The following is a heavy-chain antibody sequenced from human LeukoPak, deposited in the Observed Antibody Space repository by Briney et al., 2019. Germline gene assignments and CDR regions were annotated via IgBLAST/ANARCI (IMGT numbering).Heavy chain of an antibody. J-gene: IGHJ4*02. CDR2: IYYSGST. D-gene: IGHD4-17*01. Sequence: SQTLSLTCTVSGGSISSGGYYWSWIRQHPGKGLEWIGYIYYSGSTYYNPSLKSRVTISVDTSKNQFSLKLSSVTAADTAVYYCARDYGDYGETIFDYWAQGTLVTVSS. CDR3: ARDYGDYGETIFDY. CDR1: GGSISSGGYY. V-gene: IGHV4-31*03.